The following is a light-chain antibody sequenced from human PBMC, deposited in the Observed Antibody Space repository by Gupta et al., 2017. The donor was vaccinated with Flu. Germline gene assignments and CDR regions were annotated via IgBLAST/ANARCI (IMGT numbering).Light chain of an antibody. Sequence: IVMTQSPASLSVSPGERATLSCRARQSVGSNFAWYQKKPGLAPRLLIYAAYTRDTAVPAKVSGRGSGRELSLTICSPQSEYFDIDFCNKDNEWPPTWKLGKGTKWKSN. J-gene: IGKJ1*01. CDR2: AAY. V-gene: IGKV3-15*01. CDR1: QSVGSN. CDR3: NKDNEWPPTWK.